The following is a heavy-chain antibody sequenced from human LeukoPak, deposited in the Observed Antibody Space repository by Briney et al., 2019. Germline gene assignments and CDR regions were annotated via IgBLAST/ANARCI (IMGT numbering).Heavy chain of an antibody. D-gene: IGHD6-13*01. CDR2: INHSGST. CDR3: ARAGSWEAFDY. V-gene: IGHV4-34*01. CDR1: GGSFSGYY. Sequence: SETLSLTCAVYGGSFSGYYRSWIRQPPGKGLEWIGEINHSGSTNYNPSLKSRVTISVDTSKNQFSLKLSSVTAADTAVYYCARAGSWEAFDYWGQGTLVTVSS. J-gene: IGHJ4*02.